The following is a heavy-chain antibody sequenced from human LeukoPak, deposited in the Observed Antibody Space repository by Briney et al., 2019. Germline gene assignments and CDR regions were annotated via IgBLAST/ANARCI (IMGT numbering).Heavy chain of an antibody. J-gene: IGHJ6*02. CDR2: ISWNSGSI. CDR1: GFTFDDYA. V-gene: IGHV3-9*01. CDR3: AKDIAAAASRGYYGMDV. D-gene: IGHD6-13*01. Sequence: PGGSLRLSCAASGFTFDDYAMHWVRQAPGKGLEWVSGISWNSGSIGYADSVKGRFTISRDNSKNTLYLQMNSLRAEDTAVYYCAKDIAAAASRGYYGMDVWGQGTTVTVSS.